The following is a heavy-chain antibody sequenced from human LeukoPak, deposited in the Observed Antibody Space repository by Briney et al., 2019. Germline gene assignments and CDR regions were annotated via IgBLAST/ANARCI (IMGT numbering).Heavy chain of an antibody. CDR3: ARDPGTYYDILTAFDY. Sequence: GGSLRLSCAASGFTFNTYSMNWVRQAPGKGLEWVSYISSSSSYIYYADSVKGRFTISRDNAKNSLYLQMNSLRAEDTAVYYCARDPGTYYDILTAFDYWGQGTLVTVSS. J-gene: IGHJ4*02. V-gene: IGHV3-21*05. CDR1: GFTFNTYS. D-gene: IGHD3-9*01. CDR2: ISSSSSYI.